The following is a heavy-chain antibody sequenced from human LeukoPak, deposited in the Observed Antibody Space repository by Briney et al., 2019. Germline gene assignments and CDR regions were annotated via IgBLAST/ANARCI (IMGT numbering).Heavy chain of an antibody. D-gene: IGHD5-24*01. Sequence: SETLSLTCTVSGGSISSGDYYWSWIRQPPGKSLEWIGYIYYSGSTYYNPSLKSRVTISVDTSKNQFSLKLSSVTAADTAVYYCAREGRWLQSPYYYYGMDVWGQGTTVTVSS. CDR2: IYYSGST. J-gene: IGHJ6*02. CDR1: GGSISSGDYY. CDR3: AREGRWLQSPYYYYGMDV. V-gene: IGHV4-30-4*01.